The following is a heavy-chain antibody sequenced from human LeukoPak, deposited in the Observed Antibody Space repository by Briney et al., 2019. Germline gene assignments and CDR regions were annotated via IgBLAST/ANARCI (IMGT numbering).Heavy chain of an antibody. CDR3: ARDFSPHYGSGMDV. Sequence: PGGSLRLSCAASGISLSSLWMSWFRQAPGKGLEWVADIRQDGSDEHYVASVKGRFTISRDNAKNSLYLQMNSLRAEDTAVYYCARDFSPHYGSGMDVWGKGTTVTVSS. V-gene: IGHV3-7*03. J-gene: IGHJ6*04. CDR2: IRQDGSDE. D-gene: IGHD3-10*01. CDR1: GISLSSLW.